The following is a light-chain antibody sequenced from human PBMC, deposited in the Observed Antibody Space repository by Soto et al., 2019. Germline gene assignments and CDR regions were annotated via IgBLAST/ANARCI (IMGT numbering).Light chain of an antibody. J-gene: IGKJ2*01. CDR3: QPTPDFT. Sequence: DIHVSQSPATVSASVGDTVTMTCRSSSKWLAWYQKKPGKAPKLLIYDVSNLERGVPPRFSGSTSGAESTLTITGLQPDDLGTYYVQPTPDFTLGQGTKVDIK. CDR1: SSSKW. V-gene: IGKV1-5*01. CDR2: DVS.